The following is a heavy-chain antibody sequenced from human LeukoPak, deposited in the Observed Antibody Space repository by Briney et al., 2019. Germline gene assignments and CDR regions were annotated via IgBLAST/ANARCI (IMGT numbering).Heavy chain of an antibody. J-gene: IGHJ4*02. Sequence: GGFLRLSCAGSGFTFSSYATSWVRQAPGKGLEWVSAISGSGVSTYYADSVKGRFTISRDNSKNTLYLQMNSLRAEDTAVYYCAKDGVYGPGCCYYFDYWGQGTLVTVSS. D-gene: IGHD3-10*01. V-gene: IGHV3-23*01. CDR1: GFTFSSYA. CDR2: ISGSGVST. CDR3: AKDGVYGPGCCYYFDY.